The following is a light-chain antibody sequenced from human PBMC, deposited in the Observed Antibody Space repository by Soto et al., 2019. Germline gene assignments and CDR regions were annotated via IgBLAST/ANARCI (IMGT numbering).Light chain of an antibody. CDR3: CSYADSSYV. V-gene: IGLV2-11*01. CDR2: DVS. CDR1: SSDVGGYNY. Sequence: QSALTQPRSVTGSPAQSVTISCTGTSSDVGGYNYVSWYQQHPGKAPKLMIYDVSKRPSGVPDRFSGSRSGNTASLTISGLQAEDEADYYCCSYADSSYVVGTGTTVTV. J-gene: IGLJ1*01.